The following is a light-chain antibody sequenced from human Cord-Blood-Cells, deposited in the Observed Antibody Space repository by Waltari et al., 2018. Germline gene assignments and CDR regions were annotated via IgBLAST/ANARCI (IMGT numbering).Light chain of an antibody. Sequence: QSVLTQPPSVSAAPGQKVTISCSGSSSNIGNNYVSWYQQLPGTAPKLLIYDNNNGPSGIPDRFSGSKSGTSATLGSTGLQTGDEADYYCGTWDSSLSAVVFGGGTKLTVL. V-gene: IGLV1-51*01. CDR3: GTWDSSLSAVV. J-gene: IGLJ2*01. CDR2: DNN. CDR1: SSNIGNNY.